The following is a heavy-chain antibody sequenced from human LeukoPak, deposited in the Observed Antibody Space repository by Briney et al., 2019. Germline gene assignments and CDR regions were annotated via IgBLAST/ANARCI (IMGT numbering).Heavy chain of an antibody. CDR3: ARGPSRRAYFDY. Sequence: PGGSLRLSCAASGFTFSSYAMHWVRQAPGKGLEWVAVISYDGSNKYYADSVKGRFTISRDNSKNTLYLQMNSLRAEDTAAYYCARGPSRRAYFDYWGQGTLVTVSS. CDR2: ISYDGSNK. V-gene: IGHV3-30-3*01. CDR1: GFTFSSYA. J-gene: IGHJ4*02.